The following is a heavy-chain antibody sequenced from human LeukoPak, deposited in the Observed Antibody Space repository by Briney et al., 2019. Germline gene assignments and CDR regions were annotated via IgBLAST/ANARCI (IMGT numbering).Heavy chain of an antibody. CDR3: ARGVPSYYYDSSGLYYMDV. Sequence: PSETLSLTCTVSGGSISSYYWSWIRQPPGKGLEWIGYIYYSGGTNYNPSLKSRVTISVDTSKNQFSLKLSSVTAADTAVYYCARGVPSYYYDSSGLYYMDVWGKGTTVTVSS. D-gene: IGHD3-22*01. CDR2: IYYSGGT. CDR1: GGSISSYY. J-gene: IGHJ6*03. V-gene: IGHV4-59*01.